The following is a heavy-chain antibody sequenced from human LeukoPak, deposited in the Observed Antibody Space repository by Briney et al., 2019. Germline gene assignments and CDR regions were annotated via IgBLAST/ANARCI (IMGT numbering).Heavy chain of an antibody. V-gene: IGHV1-69*06. D-gene: IGHD5-24*01. CDR1: GGTFSSYA. Sequence: GASVKVSCKASGGTFSSYAISWVRQAPGQGLEWMGGIIPIFGTANYAQKFQGRVTITADKSTSTAYMELSSLRSEDTAVYYCARVSEMATNHWGGAFDIWGQGTMVTVSS. CDR3: ARVSEMATNHWGGAFDI. J-gene: IGHJ3*02. CDR2: IIPIFGTA.